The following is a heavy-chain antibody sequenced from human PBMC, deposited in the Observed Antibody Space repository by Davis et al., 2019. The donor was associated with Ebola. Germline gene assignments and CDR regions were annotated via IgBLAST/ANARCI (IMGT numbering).Heavy chain of an antibody. Sequence: PGGSLRLSCTVSGGSISSYYWSWIRQPPGKGLEWIGYIYSSGSTNYNPSLKSRVTISVDTSKNQFSLKLSSVTAADTAVYYCTRGARRDGYNFPGRYYFDYWGQGTLVTVSS. CDR1: GGSISSYY. V-gene: IGHV4-59*01. CDR2: IYSSGST. CDR3: TRGARRDGYNFPGRYYFDY. J-gene: IGHJ4*02. D-gene: IGHD5-24*01.